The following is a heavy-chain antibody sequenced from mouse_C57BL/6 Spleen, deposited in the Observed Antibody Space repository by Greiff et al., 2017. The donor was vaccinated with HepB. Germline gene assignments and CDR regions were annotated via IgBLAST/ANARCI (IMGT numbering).Heavy chain of an antibody. CDR3: ARGPIYYDYDGVLAY. J-gene: IGHJ3*01. Sequence: VQLKESGGGLVKPGGSLKLSCAASGFTFSDYGMHWVRQAPEKGLEWVAYISSGSSTIYYADTVKGRFTISRDNAKNTLFLQMTSLRSEDTAMYYCARGPIYYDYDGVLAYWGQGTLVTVSA. CDR2: ISSGSSTI. V-gene: IGHV5-17*01. CDR1: GFTFSDYG. D-gene: IGHD2-4*01.